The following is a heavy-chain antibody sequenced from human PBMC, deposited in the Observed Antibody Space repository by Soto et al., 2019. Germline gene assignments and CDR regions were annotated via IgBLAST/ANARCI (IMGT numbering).Heavy chain of an antibody. Sequence: SETLSLTCAVSGGSISPYYWAWIRQPPGKGLEWIGYIYYSGSTNYNPSLKSRVTISVDTSKNQFSLKLSSVTAADTAVYYCARSPRSIAAGGIDYWGQGILVTVSS. CDR3: ARSPRSIAAGGIDY. V-gene: IGHV4-59*01. CDR1: GGSISPYY. CDR2: IYYSGST. J-gene: IGHJ4*02. D-gene: IGHD6-13*01.